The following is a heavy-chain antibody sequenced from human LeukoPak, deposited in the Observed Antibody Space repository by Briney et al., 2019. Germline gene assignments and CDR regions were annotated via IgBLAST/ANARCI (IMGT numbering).Heavy chain of an antibody. V-gene: IGHV1-18*01. CDR1: GYTFTSYG. J-gene: IGHJ5*02. D-gene: IGHD2-21*01. CDR3: ARAYCGSDCYWLGYNWFDP. Sequence: ASVKVSCKASGYTFTSYGISWVRQAPGQGLEWMGWISAYNGNTNYAQKLQGRVTMTTDTSTSTAYMELRSLRSDDTAVYYCARAYCGSDCYWLGYNWFDPWGQGTLVTVSS. CDR2: ISAYNGNT.